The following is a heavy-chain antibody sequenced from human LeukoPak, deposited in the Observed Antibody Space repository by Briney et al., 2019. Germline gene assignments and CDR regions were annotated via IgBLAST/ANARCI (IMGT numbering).Heavy chain of an antibody. D-gene: IGHD4-17*01. V-gene: IGHV4-34*01. CDR3: ARDRGMYGDYAKYFQH. Sequence: SETLSLTCAVYGGSFSGYYWSWIRQPPGKGLEWIGEINHSGSTNYNPSLKSRVTISVDTSKNQFSLKLSSVTAADTAVYYCARDRGMYGDYAKYFQHWGQGTLVIVSS. CDR1: GGSFSGYY. CDR2: INHSGST. J-gene: IGHJ1*01.